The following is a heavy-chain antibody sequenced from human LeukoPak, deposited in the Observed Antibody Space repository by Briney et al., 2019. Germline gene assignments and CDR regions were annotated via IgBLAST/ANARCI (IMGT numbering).Heavy chain of an antibody. CDR2: IIPIFGTA. J-gene: IGHJ4*02. Sequence: ASVKVSCKASGGTFSSYAISWVRQAPGQGLEWMGGIIPIFGTANYAQKFQGRVTITADKSTSTAYMELSRLRSDDTAVYYCARSRKSWGYGGLDFDYWGQGTLVTVSS. V-gene: IGHV1-69*06. D-gene: IGHD5-12*01. CDR3: ARSRKSWGYGGLDFDY. CDR1: GGTFSSYA.